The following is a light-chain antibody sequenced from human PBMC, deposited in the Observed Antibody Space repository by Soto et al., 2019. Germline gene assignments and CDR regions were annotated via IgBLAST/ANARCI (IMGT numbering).Light chain of an antibody. CDR2: DAS. J-gene: IGKJ5*01. CDR1: QSVSSY. V-gene: IGKV3-11*01. CDR3: QQRSNWRIT. Sequence: EIVFAPSPAPLSLSPGERAPLSCRASQSVSSYLAWYQQKPGQAPRLLIYDASNRATGIPARFSGSGSGTDFTLTISSLEPEDFAVYYCQQRSNWRITFGQGTRLEIK.